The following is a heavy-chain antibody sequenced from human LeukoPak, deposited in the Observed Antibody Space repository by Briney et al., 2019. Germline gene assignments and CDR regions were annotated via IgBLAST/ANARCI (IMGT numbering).Heavy chain of an antibody. CDR3: ARFEDDGDYFDY. Sequence: GGSLRLSCAASGFTFSNFWMTWVRQAPGKGLEWVAIIKQDGSQKYYVDSVKGRFTISRDNAKNSLYLQMNSLRAEDTAVYYCARFEDDGDYFDYWGQGTLVTVSS. V-gene: IGHV3-7*01. CDR1: GFTFSNFW. J-gene: IGHJ4*02. D-gene: IGHD2-15*01. CDR2: IKQDGSQK.